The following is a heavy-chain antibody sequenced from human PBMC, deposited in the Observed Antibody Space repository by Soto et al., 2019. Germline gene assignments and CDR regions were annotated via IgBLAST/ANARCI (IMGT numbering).Heavy chain of an antibody. V-gene: IGHV4-30-2*01. CDR3: ARGMTTVTTLDY. CDR1: GGSISSGGYS. J-gene: IGHJ4*02. CDR2: IYHSGST. D-gene: IGHD4-17*01. Sequence: QLQLQESGSGLVKPSQTLSLTCAVSGGSISSGGYSWSWIRQPPGKGLEWIGYIYHSGSTYYNPSLKSRVTTSLDRSKKQFSLNLSSVTAAETAVYYCARGMTTVTTLDYWGQGTLVTVSS.